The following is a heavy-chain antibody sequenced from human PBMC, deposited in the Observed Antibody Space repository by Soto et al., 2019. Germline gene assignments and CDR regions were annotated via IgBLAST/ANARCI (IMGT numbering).Heavy chain of an antibody. D-gene: IGHD2-8*02. CDR2: INHSGST. J-gene: IGHJ4*02. CDR3: ARDKSTGLFDY. CDR1: GGSFSGYY. V-gene: IGHV4-34*01. Sequence: VQLQQWGAGLLKPSETLSLTCAVYGGSFSGYYWPWIRQPPGTGLEWIGEINHSGSTHYNPSLKSRVTISVDTSQNQFSLKLTSVTAADTAVYYCARDKSTGLFDYWGQGTLVTVSS.